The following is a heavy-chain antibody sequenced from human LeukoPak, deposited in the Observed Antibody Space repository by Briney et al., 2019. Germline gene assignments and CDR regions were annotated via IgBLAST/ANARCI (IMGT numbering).Heavy chain of an antibody. CDR2: FIPIFGTA. Sequence: SVKVSCNASGGTFSSYAISWVRQAPGQGLEWMGGFIPIFGTANYAQKCQGRVTITADESTSTAYMELSSLRSEDTAVYYCARAASWELLGSDFDYWGQGTLVTVSS. D-gene: IGHD1-26*01. J-gene: IGHJ4*02. CDR1: GGTFSSYA. CDR3: ARAASWELLGSDFDY. V-gene: IGHV1-69*13.